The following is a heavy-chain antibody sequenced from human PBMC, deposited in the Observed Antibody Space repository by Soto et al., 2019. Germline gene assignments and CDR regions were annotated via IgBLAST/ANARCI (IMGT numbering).Heavy chain of an antibody. CDR1: GYTFTSYG. CDR3: AREGSSSWYGGVGHYYYGMDV. CDR2: ISAYNGNT. V-gene: IGHV1-18*01. Sequence: ASVKVSCKASGYTFTSYGISWVRRAPGQGLEWMGWISAYNGNTSYAQKLQGRVTMTTDTSTSTAYMELRSLRSDDTAVYYCAREGSSSWYGGVGHYYYGMDVWGQGTTVTVSS. D-gene: IGHD6-13*01. J-gene: IGHJ6*02.